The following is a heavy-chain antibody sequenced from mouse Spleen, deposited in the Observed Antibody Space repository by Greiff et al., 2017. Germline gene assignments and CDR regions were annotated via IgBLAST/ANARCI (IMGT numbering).Heavy chain of an antibody. CDR2: IWSGGST. D-gene: IGHD3-1*01. Sequence: VKLMESGPGLVQPSQSLSITCTVSGFSLTSYGVHWVRQSPGKGLEWLGVIWSGGSTDYNAAFISRLSISKDNSKSQVFFKMNSLQANDTAIYYCARNLIGLRAMDYWGQGTSVTVSS. J-gene: IGHJ4*01. CDR1: GFSLTSYG. V-gene: IGHV2-2*02. CDR3: ARNLIGLRAMDY.